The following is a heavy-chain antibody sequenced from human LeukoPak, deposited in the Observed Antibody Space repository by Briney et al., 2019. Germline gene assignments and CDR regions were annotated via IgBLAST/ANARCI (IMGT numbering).Heavy chain of an antibody. J-gene: IGHJ6*02. CDR3: ARDPPDCSGGSCYAGLYYYYYGMDV. CDR1: GFPFSTHS. CDR2: ISSSRSTT. D-gene: IGHD2-15*01. V-gene: IGHV3-48*04. Sequence: GGSLRLSCAASGFPFSTHSMNWVRQAPGKGLEWLSHISSSRSTTYYADSVKGRFTISRDNAKNSLYLQMNSLRAEDTAVYYCARDPPDCSGGSCYAGLYYYYYGMDVWGQGTTVTVSS.